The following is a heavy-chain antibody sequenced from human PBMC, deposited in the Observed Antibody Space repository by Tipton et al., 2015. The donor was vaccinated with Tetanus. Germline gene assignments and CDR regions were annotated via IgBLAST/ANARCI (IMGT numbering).Heavy chain of an antibody. Sequence: SLRLSCAASGFTFSSYAMSWVRQAPGKGLEWVSAISGSGGSTYYADSVKGRFTISRDNSKNTLYLQMNSLRAEDTAVYYCAKEAYYYDSSGYYEPFDYWGQGPLVTVSS. CDR1: GFTFSSYA. CDR3: AKEAYYYDSSGYYEPFDY. D-gene: IGHD3-22*01. J-gene: IGHJ4*02. CDR2: ISGSGGST. V-gene: IGHV3-23*01.